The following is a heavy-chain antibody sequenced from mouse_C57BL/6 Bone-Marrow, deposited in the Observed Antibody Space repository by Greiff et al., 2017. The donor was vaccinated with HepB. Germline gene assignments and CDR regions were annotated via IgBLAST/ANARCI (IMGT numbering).Heavy chain of an antibody. CDR3: ARGGILRYYFDY. Sequence: EVHLVESGPGMVKPSQSLSLTCTVTGYSITSGYDWHWIRHFPGNKLEWLGYISYSGSTNYNPSLKSRISITHDTSKNHFFLKLNSVTTEDTATYYCARGGILRYYFDYWGQGTTLTVSS. CDR1: GYSITSGYD. D-gene: IGHD1-1*01. V-gene: IGHV3-1*01. CDR2: ISYSGST. J-gene: IGHJ2*01.